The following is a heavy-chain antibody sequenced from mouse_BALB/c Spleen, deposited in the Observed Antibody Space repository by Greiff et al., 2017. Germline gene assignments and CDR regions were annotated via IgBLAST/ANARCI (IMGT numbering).Heavy chain of an antibody. V-gene: IGHV14-3*02. CDR2: IDPANGNT. D-gene: IGHD2-4*01. CDR3: VPMITTTWFAY. J-gene: IGHJ3*01. Sequence: EVQLQQSGAELVKPGASVKLSCTASGFNIKDTYMHWVKQRPEQGLEWIGRIDPANGNTKYDPKFQGKATITADTSSNTAYLQLSSLTSEDTAVYYCVPMITTTWFAYWGQGTLVTVSA. CDR1: GFNIKDTY.